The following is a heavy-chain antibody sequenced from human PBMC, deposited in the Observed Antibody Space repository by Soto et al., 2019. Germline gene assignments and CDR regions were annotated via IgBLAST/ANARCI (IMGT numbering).Heavy chain of an antibody. CDR3: AREGLYWNGYDRFWVNGFDI. J-gene: IGHJ3*02. Sequence: QVQLQQSGPGLVKPSQTLSLTCSISGDSVSSNDAAWNWIRQSPSRGLEWLGRTFYRSKWYNEYAESVKGQITINPDTSKNQFSLQLNSVTPEDTGVYYCAREGLYWNGYDRFWVNGFDIWGQGTTVTVSS. CDR2: TFYRSKWYN. CDR1: GDSVSSNDAA. V-gene: IGHV6-1*01. D-gene: IGHD3-3*01.